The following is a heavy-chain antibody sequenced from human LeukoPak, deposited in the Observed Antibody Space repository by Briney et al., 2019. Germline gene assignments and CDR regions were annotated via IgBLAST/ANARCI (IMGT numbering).Heavy chain of an antibody. J-gene: IGHJ4*02. V-gene: IGHV3-15*07. CDR2: IKSKSDGETT. Sequence: PGGSLRLSCAASGFTFSNAWMNWVRQAPGKGLEWVGRIKSKSDGETTDYAAPVKGRFTISRDDSKNTLFVQMDSLKTEDTAVYYCTTDLGYMRSTIFGVVTYWGQGTLVTVSS. D-gene: IGHD3-3*01. CDR3: TTDLGYMRSTIFGVVTY. CDR1: GFTFSNAW.